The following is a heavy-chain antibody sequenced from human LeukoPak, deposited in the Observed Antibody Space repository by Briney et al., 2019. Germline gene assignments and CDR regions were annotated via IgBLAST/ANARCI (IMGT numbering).Heavy chain of an antibody. CDR2: IYTRGRT. J-gene: IGHJ4*02. Sequence: SETLSLTCTVAGGSISSGSYYWSWIRQPAGKGLEWIGRIYTRGRTNYNPSLKSRVTISVDTSKNQFSLKLSSVTAADTAVYYCARDLPSIWFGELLWEYYFDYWGQGTLVTVSS. CDR1: GGSISSGSYY. CDR3: ARDLPSIWFGELLWEYYFDY. D-gene: IGHD3-10*01. V-gene: IGHV4-61*02.